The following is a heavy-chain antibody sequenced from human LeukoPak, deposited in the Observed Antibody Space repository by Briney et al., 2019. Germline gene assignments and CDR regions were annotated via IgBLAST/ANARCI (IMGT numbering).Heavy chain of an antibody. CDR3: ARGLGGSGSYFLTFDY. J-gene: IGHJ4*02. Sequence: GASVKVSCKASGYTFTSYSINWVRQAPGQGLEWMGWISAYNGNTKYAQKVQGRVTMTTDTSTSTAYMELRSLRSDDTAVYYCARGLGGSGSYFLTFDYWGQGTLVTVPS. CDR2: ISAYNGNT. V-gene: IGHV1-18*01. CDR1: GYTFTSYS. D-gene: IGHD1-26*01.